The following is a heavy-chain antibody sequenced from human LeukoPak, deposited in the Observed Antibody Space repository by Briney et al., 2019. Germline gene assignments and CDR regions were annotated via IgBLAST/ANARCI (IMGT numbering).Heavy chain of an antibody. Sequence: GGSLRLSCAASGFTFSSYAMSWVRQAPGKGLEWVSAISGSGGSTYYAVSVKGRFTISRDNSKNTLYLQMNSLRAEDTAVYYCAKGVRFLEWLQTPAYYYMDLWGKGTTVTVSS. CDR2: ISGSGGST. D-gene: IGHD3-3*01. CDR1: GFTFSSYA. V-gene: IGHV3-23*01. J-gene: IGHJ6*03. CDR3: AKGVRFLEWLQTPAYYYMDL.